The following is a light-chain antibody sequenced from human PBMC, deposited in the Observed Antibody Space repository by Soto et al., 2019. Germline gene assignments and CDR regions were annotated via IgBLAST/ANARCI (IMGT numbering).Light chain of an antibody. V-gene: IGLV2-14*01. Sequence: QSALTQPASVSGSPGQSITISCTGTSSDGDYVSWYQQHPGKAPKPIISEVTNKPSGVSNRFSCSKSDYTASLTISGLQGEDEADYYCSSYTAASTLDVVFGGGTKVTVL. CDR3: SSYTAASTLDVV. CDR2: EVT. J-gene: IGLJ2*01. CDR1: SSDGDY.